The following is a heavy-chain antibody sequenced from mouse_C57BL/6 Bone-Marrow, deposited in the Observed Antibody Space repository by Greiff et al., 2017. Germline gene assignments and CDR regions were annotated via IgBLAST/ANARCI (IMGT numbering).Heavy chain of an antibody. Sequence: QVQLQQSGPGLVAPSQSLSITCTVSGFSLTSYGVSWVRQPPGKGLEWLGVIWGDGSTNYHSALISRLSISKDNSKSQVFLKLNSLQTDDTATYYCAKKVIYSDYDAVYYYAMDYWGQGTSVTVSS. CDR2: IWGDGST. V-gene: IGHV2-3*01. CDR3: AKKVIYSDYDAVYYYAMDY. CDR1: GFSLTSYG. D-gene: IGHD2-4*01. J-gene: IGHJ4*01.